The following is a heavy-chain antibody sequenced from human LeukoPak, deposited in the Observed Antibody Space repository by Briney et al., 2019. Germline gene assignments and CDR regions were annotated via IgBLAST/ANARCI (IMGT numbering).Heavy chain of an antibody. Sequence: PSETLSLTCTVSGGSISGNHYYWGWIRQPPGKGLELIGTIHYSGNTHYNSSLKGRVTISVDTSKNQFSLKLSSVTAADTAVYYCMRQPSAAASNFYYGLDVWGQGTTVTVSS. D-gene: IGHD6-13*01. CDR2: IHYSGNT. J-gene: IGHJ6*02. V-gene: IGHV4-39*01. CDR3: MRQPSAAASNFYYGLDV. CDR1: GGSISGNHYY.